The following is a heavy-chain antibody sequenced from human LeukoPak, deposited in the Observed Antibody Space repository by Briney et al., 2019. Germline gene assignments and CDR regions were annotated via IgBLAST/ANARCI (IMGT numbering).Heavy chain of an antibody. CDR3: ARDRKVYGDYAKWFDP. J-gene: IGHJ5*02. CDR1: GGSISSGGYY. Sequence: TLSLTCTVSGGSISSGGYYWSWIRQHPGKGLEWIGYIYYSGSTYYNPSLKSRVTISVDTSKNQFSLKLSSVTAADTAVYYCARDRKVYGDYAKWFDPWGQGTLVTVSS. V-gene: IGHV4-31*03. CDR2: IYYSGST. D-gene: IGHD4-17*01.